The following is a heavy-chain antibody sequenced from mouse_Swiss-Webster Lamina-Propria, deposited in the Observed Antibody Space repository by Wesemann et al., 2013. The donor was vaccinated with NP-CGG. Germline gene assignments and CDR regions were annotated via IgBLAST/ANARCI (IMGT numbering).Heavy chain of an antibody. V-gene: IGHV1-87*01. CDR1: GYTFTSYW. D-gene: IGHD1-1*01. J-gene: IGHJ4*01. CDR3: ARVPRVVASEDY. CDR2: IYPGDGDT. Sequence: QVQLQQSGAELARPGASVKLSCKASGYTFTSYWMQWVKQRPGQGLEWIGAIYPGDGDTRYTQKFKGKATLTADKSSSTAYMQLSSLASEDSAVYYCARVPRVVASEDYWGQGTSVTVSS.